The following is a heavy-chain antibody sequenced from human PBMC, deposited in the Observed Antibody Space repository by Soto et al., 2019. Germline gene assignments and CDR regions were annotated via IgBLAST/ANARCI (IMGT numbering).Heavy chain of an antibody. Sequence: SVKVSWKASGGTFSSYAISWVRQAPGQGLEWMGGIIPIFGTANYAQKFQGRVTITADKSTSTAYMELSSLRSEDTAVYYCARVLKYNWNRFDYWGQGTLVTVSS. CDR2: IIPIFGTA. CDR3: ARVLKYNWNRFDY. V-gene: IGHV1-69*06. D-gene: IGHD1-20*01. CDR1: GGTFSSYA. J-gene: IGHJ4*02.